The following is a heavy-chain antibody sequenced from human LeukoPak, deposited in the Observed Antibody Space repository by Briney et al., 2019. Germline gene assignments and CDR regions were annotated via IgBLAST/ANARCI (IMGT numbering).Heavy chain of an antibody. CDR3: ARDLSSSLDY. CDR1: GFTFSSYW. J-gene: IGHJ4*02. CDR2: INNDGSST. D-gene: IGHD6-6*01. Sequence: GRSLRLSCAASGFTFSSYWMHWVRQAPGKGLVWVSHINNDGSSTNYADSVKGRLTISRDNGKNTLYLQMNSLRAEDTAVYYCARDLSSSLDYWGQGILVTVSS. V-gene: IGHV3-74*01.